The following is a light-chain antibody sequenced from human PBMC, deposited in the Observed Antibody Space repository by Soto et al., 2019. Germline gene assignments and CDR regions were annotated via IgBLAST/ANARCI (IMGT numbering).Light chain of an antibody. CDR3: AAWDDSLNGVV. Sequence: QSVLTQPPSASGTPGLRVTISCSGISSNIGSNTVNWYQQLPGTAPKLLIYSNNQRPSGVPDRFAGSKSGTSASLAISGLQYEDEADYYCAAWDDSLNGVVFGGGTKVTVL. J-gene: IGLJ2*01. CDR1: SSNIGSNT. V-gene: IGLV1-44*01. CDR2: SNN.